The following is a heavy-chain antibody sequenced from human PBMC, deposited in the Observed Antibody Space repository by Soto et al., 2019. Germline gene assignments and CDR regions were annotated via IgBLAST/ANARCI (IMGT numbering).Heavy chain of an antibody. CDR3: ATLSGSTLFDY. V-gene: IGHV1-46*01. Sequence: QVQLVQSGAEVKKPGALVKVSCKASGYTFTSYYMHWVRQAPGQGLEWMGIINPSGGSTSYAQKFQGRVTMTRDTSTSTVYMELSSLRSEDTAVYYCATLSGSTLFDYWGQGTLVTVSS. D-gene: IGHD3-22*01. CDR2: INPSGGST. CDR1: GYTFTSYY. J-gene: IGHJ4*02.